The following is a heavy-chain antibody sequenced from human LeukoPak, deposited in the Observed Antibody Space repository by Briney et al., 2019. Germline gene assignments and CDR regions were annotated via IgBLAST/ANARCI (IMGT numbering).Heavy chain of an antibody. J-gene: IGHJ4*02. Sequence: ASVKVSCKASGYTFTGYYMHWVRQAPGQGLEWMGWINPNSGGTNYAQKFQGRVTMTRDTSISTAYIELSRLRSDDTAVYYCARGLGYCSSTSCYALYYFDYWGQGTLVTVSS. CDR1: GYTFTGYY. CDR2: INPNSGGT. D-gene: IGHD2-2*01. CDR3: ARGLGYCSSTSCYALYYFDY. V-gene: IGHV1-2*02.